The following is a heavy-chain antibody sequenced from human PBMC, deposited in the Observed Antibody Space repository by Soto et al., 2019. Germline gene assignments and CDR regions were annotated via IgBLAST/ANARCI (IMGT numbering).Heavy chain of an antibody. CDR3: ATMRGFFEF. CDR1: AVRFSSYS. D-gene: IGHD3-22*01. Sequence: EVQLLESGGGLVQPGGSLRLSCAATSAVRFSSYSMSWVRQTPGKGLEWVSAITGSGDKTYYADSVEGRFTISRDNSKDTHYLQISSLSAEDTAIYYCATMRGFFEFWGQGTLVTVSS. CDR2: ITGSGDKT. J-gene: IGHJ4*02. V-gene: IGHV3-23*01.